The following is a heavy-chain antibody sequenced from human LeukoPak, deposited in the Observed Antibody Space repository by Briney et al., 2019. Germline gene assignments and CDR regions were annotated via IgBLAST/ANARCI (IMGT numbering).Heavy chain of an antibody. J-gene: IGHJ4*02. Sequence: SETLSLTCTVSGGSITSSSYNWGWIRQPPGKELEWIGYIYYSGSTNSNPSLKSRVTISVDTSKNQFSLKLSSVTAADTAVYYCARLDYYDSSGHIDYWGQGTLVTVSS. CDR1: GGSITSSSYN. V-gene: IGHV4-61*05. D-gene: IGHD3-22*01. CDR3: ARLDYYDSSGHIDY. CDR2: IYYSGST.